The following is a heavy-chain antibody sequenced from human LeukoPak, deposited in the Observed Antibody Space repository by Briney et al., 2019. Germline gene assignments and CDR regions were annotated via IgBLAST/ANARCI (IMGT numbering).Heavy chain of an antibody. Sequence: GGSLRLSCAASGFTVSTNYMSWVRQAPGKGLEWVSVIYSGGSTYYADSVKGRFTISRDISKNTLYLQMNSLRAEDTAAYYCARGSGSYYWFDYWGQGTLVTVSS. CDR3: ARGSGSYYWFDY. CDR2: IYSGGST. D-gene: IGHD1-26*01. V-gene: IGHV3-66*01. CDR1: GFTVSTNY. J-gene: IGHJ4*02.